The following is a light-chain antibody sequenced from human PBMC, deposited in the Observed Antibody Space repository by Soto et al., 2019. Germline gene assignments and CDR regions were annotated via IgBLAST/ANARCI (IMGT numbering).Light chain of an antibody. CDR1: QSVRTN. CDR2: GAS. V-gene: IGKV3-15*01. Sequence: EIVMTQSPATLSVSPGERATLSCRASQSVRTNLAWYQHKPGQSPRLLIYGASNRATGFPARFSASGSGTEFTLTINGLQSEDFAVYYCQQYNNWPFTFGPGTKVDIK. J-gene: IGKJ3*01. CDR3: QQYNNWPFT.